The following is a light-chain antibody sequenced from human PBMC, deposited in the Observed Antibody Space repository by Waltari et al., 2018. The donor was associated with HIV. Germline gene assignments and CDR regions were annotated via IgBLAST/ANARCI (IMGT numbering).Light chain of an antibody. CDR3: SSYTSSISLVV. V-gene: IGLV2-14*01. CDR1: SSDIGGYDY. J-gene: IGLJ3*02. CDR2: EVA. Sequence: QSALTQPASVSGSLGQSITLSCTGTSSDIGGYDYVSWYQQHPGRAPKLLIFEVANRPSGVPSRFSASKSGNTASLTISGLQAEDEADYYCSSYTSSISLVVFGGGTKLTVL.